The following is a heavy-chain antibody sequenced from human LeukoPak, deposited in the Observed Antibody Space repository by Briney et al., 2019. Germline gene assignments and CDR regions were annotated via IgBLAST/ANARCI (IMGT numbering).Heavy chain of an antibody. J-gene: IGHJ4*02. V-gene: IGHV3-15*01. CDR1: GFTFSDHY. D-gene: IGHD2-21*01. CDR2: IKSKTDGGTT. CDR3: STSPGDESDF. Sequence: PGGSLRLSCATSGFTFSDHYVDWVRQAPGKGLEWVGRIKSKTDGGTTDYAAPVKGRFSISRDDSKNTLYLQMNSLKTEDTAVYYCSTSPGDESDFWGQGTLVTVSS.